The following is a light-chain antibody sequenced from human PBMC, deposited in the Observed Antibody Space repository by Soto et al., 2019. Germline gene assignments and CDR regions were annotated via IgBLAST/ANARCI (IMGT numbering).Light chain of an antibody. CDR3: CSYDGGPTLSGI. CDR1: TSDIANYNL. J-gene: IGLJ2*01. CDR2: EDN. Sequence: QSALTQPASVYGSPGQSITISCTGTTSDIANYNLVSWYQQHPGKVPKLIIHEDNKRPSGISDRFSGSKSGNTASLTIAALQAEDEADYYCCSYDGGPTLSGIFGGGTKVTVL. V-gene: IGLV2-23*01.